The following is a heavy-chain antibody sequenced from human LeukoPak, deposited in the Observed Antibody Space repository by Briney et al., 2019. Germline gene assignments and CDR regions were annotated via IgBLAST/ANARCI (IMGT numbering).Heavy chain of an antibody. Sequence: PGGSLRLSCAASGFTFSSYAMSWVRQAPGKGLEWVSAISGSGGSTYYADSVKGRFTISRDNSKNTLYLQMNSLRAEDTAVYYCAKDSTLFYYYYMDVWGKGTTVTVSS. J-gene: IGHJ6*03. CDR1: GFTFSSYA. CDR2: ISGSGGST. V-gene: IGHV3-23*01. CDR3: AKDSTLFYYYYMDV.